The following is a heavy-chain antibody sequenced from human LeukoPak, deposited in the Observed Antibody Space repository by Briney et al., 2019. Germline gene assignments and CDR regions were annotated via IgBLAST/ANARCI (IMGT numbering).Heavy chain of an antibody. CDR3: ARVHSSGWYFDY. V-gene: IGHV3-21*01. D-gene: IGHD6-19*01. Sequence: PGGSLRLSCAASGFTFSSYSMNWVRQAPGKGLEWVSSISSSSSYIYYADSVKGRFTISRDNAKNSLYLQMNSLRAEDTAAYYCARVHSSGWYFDYWGQGTLVTVSS. CDR1: GFTFSSYS. CDR2: ISSSSSYI. J-gene: IGHJ4*02.